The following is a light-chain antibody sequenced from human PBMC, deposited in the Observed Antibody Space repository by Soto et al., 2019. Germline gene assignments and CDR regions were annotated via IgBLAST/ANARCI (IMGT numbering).Light chain of an antibody. CDR2: SNN. CDR1: SSNIGSNY. V-gene: IGLV1-47*02. Sequence: QSVLTQPPSASGTPRQRVAISCSGSSSNIGSNYVYWYQQLPGTAPKLLIYSNNQRPSGIHDGVSGSKSGTSASLAISGLRSEDEADYYCAAWDDSLGWVFGGGTQLTVL. J-gene: IGLJ3*02. CDR3: AAWDDSLGWV.